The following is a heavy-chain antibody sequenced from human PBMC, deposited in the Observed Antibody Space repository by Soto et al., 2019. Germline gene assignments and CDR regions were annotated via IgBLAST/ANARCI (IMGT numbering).Heavy chain of an antibody. D-gene: IGHD3-22*01. CDR1: GFSLSTSGMC. V-gene: IGHV2-70*01. CDR2: IDWDDDK. CDR3: ARTAVDSSGYRLGWFDP. Sequence: SGPTLVNPTQTLTLTCTFSGFSLSTSGMCVSWIRQPPGKALEWIALIDWDDDKYYNTSLKPRLTISKDTSKNQVVLTMTNMDPVDTATYYCARTAVDSSGYRLGWFDPWGQGTLVTVSS. J-gene: IGHJ5*02.